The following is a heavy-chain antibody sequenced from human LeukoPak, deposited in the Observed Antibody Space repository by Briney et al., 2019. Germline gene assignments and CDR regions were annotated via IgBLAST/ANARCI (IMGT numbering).Heavy chain of an antibody. CDR3: ASGMSSEGYDYKAFDI. Sequence: RSSETLSLTCTVSGGSISSYYWNWIRQPPGKGLEWIGYIFYSGTTNYNPSLKSRVSMSVDTSKNQFSLKLSSVTAADTAVYYCASGMSSEGYDYKAFDIWGQGTMVTVSS. CDR1: GGSISSYY. J-gene: IGHJ3*02. V-gene: IGHV4-59*01. D-gene: IGHD4-11*01. CDR2: IFYSGTT.